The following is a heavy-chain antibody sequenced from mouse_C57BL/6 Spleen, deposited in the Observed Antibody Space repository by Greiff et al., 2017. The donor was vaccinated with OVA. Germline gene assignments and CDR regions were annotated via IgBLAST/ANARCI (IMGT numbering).Heavy chain of an antibody. CDR1: GYTFTSYW. V-gene: IGHV1-69*01. CDR2: IDPSDSYT. J-gene: IGHJ2*01. Sequence: QVQLKQSGAELVMPGASVKLSCKASGYTFTSYWMHWVKQRPGQGLEWIGEIDPSDSYTNYNQKFKGKSTLTVDKSSSTAYMQLSSLTSEDSAVYYCATGNDYFDYWGQGTTLTVSS. D-gene: IGHD2-1*01. CDR3: ATGNDYFDY.